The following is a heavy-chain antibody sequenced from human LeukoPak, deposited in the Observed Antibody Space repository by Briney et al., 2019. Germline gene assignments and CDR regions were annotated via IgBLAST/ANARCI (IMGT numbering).Heavy chain of an antibody. V-gene: IGHV3-23*01. Sequence: GGSLRLSCAASGYTFKNYAMYWVRQAPGKGLERVSLISGRGDSTNSADSVKGRFTISRDNSKNMLYLQLNGLRADDTAVYYCAKEGDHHYDGRTWLPQHYFDRWGQGTLVTVSS. D-gene: IGHD3-22*01. CDR1: GYTFKNYA. J-gene: IGHJ4*02. CDR2: ISGRGDST. CDR3: AKEGDHHYDGRTWLPQHYFDR.